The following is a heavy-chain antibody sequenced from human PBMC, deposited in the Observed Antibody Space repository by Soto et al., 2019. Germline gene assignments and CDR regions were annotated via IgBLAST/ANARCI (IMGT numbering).Heavy chain of an antibody. CDR3: AKDSGYNYGYFRWFDP. Sequence: SETLSLTCTVSGGSISNYYWSWIRQPPGRGLEWIGHTFYSGSTNYNPALKSRVTISVDTSKSQFSLKLSSVTAADTAVYYCAKDSGYNYGYFRWFDPWGQGTLVTVSS. V-gene: IGHV4-59*01. CDR2: TFYSGST. D-gene: IGHD5-18*01. CDR1: GGSISNYY. J-gene: IGHJ5*02.